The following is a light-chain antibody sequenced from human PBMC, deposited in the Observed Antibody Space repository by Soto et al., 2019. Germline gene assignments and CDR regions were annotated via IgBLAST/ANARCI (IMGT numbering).Light chain of an antibody. CDR1: QSVSSSY. J-gene: IGKJ1*01. CDR3: QQYGSPRT. CDR2: GAS. Sequence: ESALTQSPGTRSLSPGERATLSCRASQSVSSSYLAWYQQKPGQAPRVLIYGASSRATGIPDRFSGSGSGTDFTLTISRMEPEDFAVDYCQQYGSPRTFGQGTKVDIK. V-gene: IGKV3-20*01.